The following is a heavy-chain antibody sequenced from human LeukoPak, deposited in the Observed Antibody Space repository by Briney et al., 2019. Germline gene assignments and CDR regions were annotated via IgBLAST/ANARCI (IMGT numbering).Heavy chain of an antibody. D-gene: IGHD5-18*01. J-gene: IGHJ6*03. V-gene: IGHV6-1*01. CDR3: ARENTAMVYYYYYYMDV. CDR2: TYYRSKWYN. CDR1: GDSVSSNSAA. Sequence: SQTLSLTCAISGDSVSSNSAAWNWIRQSPSRGLEWLGRTYYRSKWYNDYAVSVKSRITINPDTSKNQFSLQLNSLTPEDTAVYYCARENTAMVYYYYYYMDVWGKGTTVTVSS.